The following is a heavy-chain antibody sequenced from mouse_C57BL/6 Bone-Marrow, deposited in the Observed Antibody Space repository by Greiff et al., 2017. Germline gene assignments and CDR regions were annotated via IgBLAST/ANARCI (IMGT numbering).Heavy chain of an antibody. D-gene: IGHD4-1*01. CDR3: ARLNWAWFAY. CDR2: ISSGGSYT. CDR1: GFTFSSYG. V-gene: IGHV5-6*01. J-gene: IGHJ3*01. Sequence: EVKLVESGGDLVKPGGSLKLSCAASGFTFSSYGMSWVRQTPDKRLEWVATISSGGSYTYYPDSVKGRVTISRDNAKNTLYLQMSSMKSEDTAMYYCARLNWAWFAYWGQGTLVTVSA.